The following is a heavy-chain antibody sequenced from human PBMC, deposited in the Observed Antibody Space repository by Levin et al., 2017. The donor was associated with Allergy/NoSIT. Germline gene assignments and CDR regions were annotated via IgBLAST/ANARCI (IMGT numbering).Heavy chain of an antibody. CDR3: ARLGAGGIGAAGKDFQH. D-gene: IGHD6-13*01. V-gene: IGHV4-39*01. CDR2: IYYSGST. Sequence: PSETLSLTCTVSGGSISSSNYYWGWIRQSPGKGLEWIGNIYYSGSTYYNPSFKSRVTISVDTSKNQFSLKLSSVTAADTAVYYCARLGAGGIGAAGKDFQHWGQGTLVTVSS. J-gene: IGHJ1*01. CDR1: GGSISSSNYY.